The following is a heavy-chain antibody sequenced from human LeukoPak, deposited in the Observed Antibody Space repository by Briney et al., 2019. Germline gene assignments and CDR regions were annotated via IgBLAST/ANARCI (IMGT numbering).Heavy chain of an antibody. J-gene: IGHJ4*02. D-gene: IGHD3-10*01. CDR2: INPNSGGT. CDR1: GYTFTGYD. V-gene: IGHV1-2*02. CDR3: ALMYGSGSYYRLPDY. Sequence: GASVKPSCKASGYTFTGYDMHWVRQAPGQGLEWMGWINPNSGGTNYAQKFQGRVTMTRDTSISTAYMELSRLRSDDTAVYYCALMYGSGSYYRLPDYWGQGTLVTVSS.